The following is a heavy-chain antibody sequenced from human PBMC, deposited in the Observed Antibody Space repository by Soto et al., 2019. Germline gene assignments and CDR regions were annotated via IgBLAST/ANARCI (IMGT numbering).Heavy chain of an antibody. D-gene: IGHD6-13*01. J-gene: IGHJ6*02. CDR1: GGTFSSYT. Sequence: QVQLVQSGAEVKKPGSSVKVSCKASGGTFSSYTISWVRQAPGQGLEWMGRIIPILGIANYAQKFQGRVTITADKSTSTAYMELCSLRSEDTAVYYCARDGSSSWNYYYYYGMDVWGQGTTVTVSS. CDR3: ARDGSSSWNYYYYYGMDV. V-gene: IGHV1-69*08. CDR2: IIPILGIA.